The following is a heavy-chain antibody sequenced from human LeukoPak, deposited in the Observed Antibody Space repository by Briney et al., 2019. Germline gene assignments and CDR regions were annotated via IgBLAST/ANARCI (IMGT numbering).Heavy chain of an antibody. J-gene: IGHJ4*02. CDR2: IKQDGSEK. D-gene: IGHD3-22*01. V-gene: IGHV3-7*01. CDR1: GFTFSSYW. CDR3: AKDHPYYDSSGFDY. Sequence: GGSLRLSCAASGFTFSSYWMSWVRQAPGKGLEWVANIKQDGSEKYYVDSVKGRFTISRDNAKNSLYLQMNSLRAEDTAVYYCAKDHPYYDSSGFDYWGQGTLVTVSS.